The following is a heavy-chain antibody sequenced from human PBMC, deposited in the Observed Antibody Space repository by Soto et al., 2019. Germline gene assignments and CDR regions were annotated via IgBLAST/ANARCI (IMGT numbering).Heavy chain of an antibody. D-gene: IGHD3-3*01. Sequence: GASVKVSCKASGYTFTSYGISWVRQATGQGLEWMGWMNPNSGNTGYAQKFQGRVTMTRNTSISTAYMELSSLRSEDTAVYYCARGGSWFTIFGVVTYPMDVWGKGTTVTVSS. CDR2: MNPNSGNT. J-gene: IGHJ6*03. CDR3: ARGGSWFTIFGVVTYPMDV. V-gene: IGHV1-8*02. CDR1: GYTFTSYG.